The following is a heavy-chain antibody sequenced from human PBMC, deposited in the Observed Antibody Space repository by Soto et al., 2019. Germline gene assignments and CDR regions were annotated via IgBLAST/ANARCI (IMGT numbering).Heavy chain of an antibody. J-gene: IGHJ4*02. CDR1: GYTFTSYD. D-gene: IGHD3-10*01. CDR3: ARGHYGSGSYFPTDC. CDR2: MNPNSGNT. Sequence: ASVEVSCKAAGYTFTSYDINWVRQATGQGLEWMGWMNPNSGNTGYAQKFQGRVTMTRNTSISTAYMELSSLRSEDTAVYYCARGHYGSGSYFPTDCWGQATLVTVSS. V-gene: IGHV1-8*01.